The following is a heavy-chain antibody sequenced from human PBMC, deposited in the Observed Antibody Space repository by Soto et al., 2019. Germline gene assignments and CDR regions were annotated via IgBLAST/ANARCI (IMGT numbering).Heavy chain of an antibody. CDR3: ARDLALAGNY. CDR2: ISSTSTYT. V-gene: IGHV3-21*01. D-gene: IGHD6-19*01. J-gene: IGHJ4*02. Sequence: GGSLRLSXAASGFTFRSYAMNWVRQTQEKGLEWVSSISSTSTYTHYADSVKGRFTISRDNANNSLFLQMNSLRAEDTAIYYCARDLALAGNYWGQGALVTVSS. CDR1: GFTFRSYA.